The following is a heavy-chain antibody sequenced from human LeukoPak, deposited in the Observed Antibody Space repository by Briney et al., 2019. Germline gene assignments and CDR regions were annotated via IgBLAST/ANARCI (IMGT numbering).Heavy chain of an antibody. V-gene: IGHV3-30*02. CDR3: ARGTYYYDSRGSSFDY. J-gene: IGHJ4*02. D-gene: IGHD3-22*01. CDR1: GFTFSSHG. Sequence: GSLRLSCVASGFTFSSHGMHWVRQAPGKGLEWVAFIRYDGSNKYYADSVKGRFTISRDNSKNTLYLQMNSLRAEDTAVYYCARGTYYYDSRGSSFDYWGQGTLVTVSS. CDR2: IRYDGSNK.